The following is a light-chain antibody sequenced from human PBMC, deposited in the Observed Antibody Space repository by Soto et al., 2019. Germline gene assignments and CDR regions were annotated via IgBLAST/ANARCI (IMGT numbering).Light chain of an antibody. CDR2: AAS. CDR1: QGISSY. Sequence: IQLTQSPSSLSASVGDRVTITCRASQGISSYLSWYQQKPGKAPKLLIYAASTLQSGVPSRFSGSGSGTDFTLTISWLQSEDFATYYCQHYYNYPRTFAQGTKVDIK. V-gene: IGKV1-9*01. J-gene: IGKJ1*01. CDR3: QHYYNYPRT.